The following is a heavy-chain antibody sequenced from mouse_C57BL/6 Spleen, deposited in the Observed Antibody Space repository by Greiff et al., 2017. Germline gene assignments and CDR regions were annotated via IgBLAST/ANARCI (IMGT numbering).Heavy chain of an antibody. Sequence: VQLQQSGPELVKPGASVKISCKASGYSFTDYNMHWVKQSHGKSLEWIGVINPNYGTTSYNQKFKGKATLTVDQSSSTAYMQLNSLTSEDSAVYCCERCSEWGWFAYWGQGTLVTVSA. J-gene: IGHJ3*01. V-gene: IGHV1-39*01. CDR1: GYSFTDYN. CDR2: INPNYGTT. D-gene: IGHD1-3*01. CDR3: ERCSEWGWFAY.